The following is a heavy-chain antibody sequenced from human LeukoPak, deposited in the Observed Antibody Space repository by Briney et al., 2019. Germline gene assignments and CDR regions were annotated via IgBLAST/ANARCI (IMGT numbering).Heavy chain of an antibody. D-gene: IGHD6-19*01. J-gene: IGHJ6*02. CDR2: IKQDGSEK. Sequence: GGSLRLSCAASGFTFSSYWMSWVRQAPGKGLEWVANIKQDGSEKYYVDSVKGRFTISRDNAKNSLYLQMNSLRAEDTAVYYCAREGLMGGSSGWSPIYYYYGMDVWGQGTTVTVSS. V-gene: IGHV3-7*01. CDR1: GFTFSSYW. CDR3: AREGLMGGSSGWSPIYYYYGMDV.